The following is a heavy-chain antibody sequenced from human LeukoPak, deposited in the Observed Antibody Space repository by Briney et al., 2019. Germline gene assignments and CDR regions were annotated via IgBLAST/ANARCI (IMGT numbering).Heavy chain of an antibody. CDR1: GDSISSNEW. CDR2: VFHSGST. J-gene: IGHJ4*02. D-gene: IGHD6-19*01. V-gene: IGHV4-4*02. CDR3: ARDLAVAGTNYFDF. Sequence: SETLSLTCSVSGDSISSNEWWSWVRQPPGKGLEWIGEVFHSGSTNYNPSLKSRVTISIDKSKNQFSLEVTSVTAADTAIYYCARDLAVAGTNYFDFWGQGVLVTVSS.